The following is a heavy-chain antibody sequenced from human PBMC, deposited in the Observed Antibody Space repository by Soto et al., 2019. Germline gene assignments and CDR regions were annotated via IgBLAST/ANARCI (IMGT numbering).Heavy chain of an antibody. CDR3: ARVSRDYNYYYYGMDV. J-gene: IGHJ6*02. CDR2: INPNSGGT. CDR1: GYTFTGYY. Sequence: ASVKVSCKASGYTFTGYYMHWVRQAPGQGLEWMGWINPNSGGTNYAQKFQGRVTMTRDTSISTAYMELSRLRSDDTAVYYCARVSRDYNYYYYGMDVWGQGTTLTVSS. V-gene: IGHV1-2*02. D-gene: IGHD4-17*01.